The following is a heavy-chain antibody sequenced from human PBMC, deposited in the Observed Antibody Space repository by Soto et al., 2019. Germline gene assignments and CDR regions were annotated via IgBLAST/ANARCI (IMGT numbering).Heavy chain of an antibody. CDR1: GGSISSGDYY. CDR3: AAMIVVVMSTDY. CDR2: IYYSGST. J-gene: IGHJ4*02. V-gene: IGHV4-30-4*01. D-gene: IGHD3-22*01. Sequence: SETLSLTCTVSGGSISSGDYYWSWIRQPPGKGLEWIGYIYYSGSTYNNPSLKSRVTISVDTSKNQFSLKLSSVTAADTAVYYCAAMIVVVMSTDYWGQGTLVTVSS.